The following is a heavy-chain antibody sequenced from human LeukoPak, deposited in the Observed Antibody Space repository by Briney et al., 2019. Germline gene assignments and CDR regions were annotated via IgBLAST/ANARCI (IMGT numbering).Heavy chain of an antibody. Sequence: GGSLRLSCAASGFTFSSYWMSWVRQAPGKGLEWVANIKQDGSEKYYVDSVKGRFTISRDNAKNSLYLQMNSLRAEDTAVYYCARAGVVPAAILAYFDYWGQGTLVTVSS. CDR1: GFTFSSYW. CDR3: ARAGVVPAAILAYFDY. D-gene: IGHD2-2*02. CDR2: IKQDGSEK. V-gene: IGHV3-7*01. J-gene: IGHJ4*02.